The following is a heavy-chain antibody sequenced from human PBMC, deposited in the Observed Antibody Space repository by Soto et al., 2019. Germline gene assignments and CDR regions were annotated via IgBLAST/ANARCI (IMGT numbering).Heavy chain of an antibody. J-gene: IGHJ3*02. CDR1: GFTFSRYW. Sequence: EVQLVESGGGLVQPGGSLRLSCAASGFTFSRYWMHWVRQAPGRGLVWVSRISTDGSTAAYADSVKGRFTISRDNAKSTLYLQLNSLRADDTAVYYCRTADPLPGDAFDIWGQGTMVTVSS. CDR3: RTADPLPGDAFDI. V-gene: IGHV3-74*01. CDR2: ISTDGSTA.